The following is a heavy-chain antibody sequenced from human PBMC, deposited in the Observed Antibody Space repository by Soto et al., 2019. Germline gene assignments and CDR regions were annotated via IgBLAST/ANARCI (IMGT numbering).Heavy chain of an antibody. CDR3: ARGPTVTPLPLYGMDV. CDR1: GGSFSGYY. Sequence: SETLSLTCAVYGGSFSGYYWSWIRQPPGKGLEWIGEINHSGSTNYNPSLKSRVTISVDTSKNQFSLKLSSVTAADTAVYYCARGPTVTPLPLYGMDVWGQGTTVTVSS. D-gene: IGHD4-4*01. CDR2: INHSGST. V-gene: IGHV4-34*01. J-gene: IGHJ6*02.